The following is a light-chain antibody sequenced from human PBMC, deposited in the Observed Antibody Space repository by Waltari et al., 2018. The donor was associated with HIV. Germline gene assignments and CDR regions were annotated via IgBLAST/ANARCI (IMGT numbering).Light chain of an antibody. CDR3: QQYSHWPLMYN. CDR2: AAS. CDR1: QTISSN. V-gene: IGKV3-15*01. J-gene: IGKJ2*01. Sequence: EIVMTQSPATLSVSPGERATLSCRASQTISSNLAWYQHKPGQSPSLLIYAASTRATGIPARFSASGSGTEFTLTISSLQSEDFAVYYCQQYSHWPLMYNFGQGTKLEIK.